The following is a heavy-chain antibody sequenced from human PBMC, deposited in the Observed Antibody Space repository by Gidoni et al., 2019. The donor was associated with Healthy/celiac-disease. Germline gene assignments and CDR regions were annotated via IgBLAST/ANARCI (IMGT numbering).Heavy chain of an antibody. J-gene: IGHJ4*02. CDR1: GFTFSSYS. D-gene: IGHD3-10*01. Sequence: EVQLVESGGGLVKPGGSLSLSCAASGFTFSSYSMIWVRQAPGKGLEWVSSISSSSSYIYYADSVKGRFTISRDNAKNSLYLQMNSLRAEDTAVYYCARSRITMVRGVMDTYWGQGTLVTVSS. CDR2: ISSSSSYI. CDR3: ARSRITMVRGVMDTY. V-gene: IGHV3-21*01.